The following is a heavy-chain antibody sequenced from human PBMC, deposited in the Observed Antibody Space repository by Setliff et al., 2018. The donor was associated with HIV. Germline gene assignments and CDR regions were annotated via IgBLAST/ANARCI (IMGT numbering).Heavy chain of an antibody. V-gene: IGHV4-61*09. CDR2: IYTSGST. J-gene: IGHJ3*02. CDR3: ARAEQWLVIDAFDI. D-gene: IGHD6-19*01. CDR1: GGSISSGSYY. Sequence: PSETLSLTCTVSGGSISSGSYYWSRIRQPAGKGLEWIGHIYTSGSTNYNPSLKSRATISVDTSKNQFSLKLSSVTAADTAVYYCARAEQWLVIDAFDIWGQGTMVTVSS.